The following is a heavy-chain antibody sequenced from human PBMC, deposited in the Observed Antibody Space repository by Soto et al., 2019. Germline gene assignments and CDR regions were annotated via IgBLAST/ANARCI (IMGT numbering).Heavy chain of an antibody. CDR3: ARVRYIAEAGTYYFDY. Sequence: TSETLSLTCTVSGCSISSSSYYWGWIRQPPGKGLEWIGSIYYSGSTYYNPSLKSRFTISVDTSKNQFSLKLSSVTAEDTAVYYCARVRYIAEAGTYYFDYWGQGTLVTVSS. V-gene: IGHV4-39*01. CDR1: GCSISSSSYY. J-gene: IGHJ4*02. CDR2: IYYSGST. D-gene: IGHD6-13*01.